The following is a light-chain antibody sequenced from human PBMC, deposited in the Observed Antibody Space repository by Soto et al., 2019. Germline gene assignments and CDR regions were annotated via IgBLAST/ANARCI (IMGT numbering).Light chain of an antibody. Sequence: DIQMTQSPSSLSTTVGDRVTITCRASQSISNYLNWYQQKPGKAPKLLISVASSLQSGVPSRFSGSGCGTDFPLTIRSLQPEDFGIYYCQQSYSSSWTFGQGSKVEIK. J-gene: IGKJ1*01. V-gene: IGKV1-39*01. CDR3: QQSYSSSWT. CDR1: QSISNY. CDR2: VAS.